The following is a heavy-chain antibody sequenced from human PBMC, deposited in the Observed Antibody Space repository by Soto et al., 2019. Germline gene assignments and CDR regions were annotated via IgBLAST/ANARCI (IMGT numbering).Heavy chain of an antibody. CDR2: IYHSGST. V-gene: IGHV4-4*02. Sequence: PSETLYITCAVSGGSISSDNWWTWVRQPPGKGLEWIGEIYHSGSTNYNPSLKSRVIISLDKSKNQFSLRLSSVSAADTAVYYCARIKGPPFDPWGQGTRVTVS. J-gene: IGHJ5*02. CDR3: ARIKGPPFDP. CDR1: GGSISSDNW.